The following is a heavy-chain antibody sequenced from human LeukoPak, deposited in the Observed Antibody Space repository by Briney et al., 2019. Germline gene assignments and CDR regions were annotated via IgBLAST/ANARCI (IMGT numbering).Heavy chain of an antibody. V-gene: IGHV4-59*01. CDR2: IYYSGST. CDR3: ARVSYCGGDCYLYDY. Sequence: PPETLSLTCAVYGGSFSGYYWSWIRQPPGKGLEWIGYIYYSGSTNYNPSLKSRVTISVDTSKNQFSLKLSSVTAADTAVYYCARVSYCGGDCYLYDYWGQGTLVTVSS. J-gene: IGHJ4*02. CDR1: GGSFSGYY. D-gene: IGHD2-21*02.